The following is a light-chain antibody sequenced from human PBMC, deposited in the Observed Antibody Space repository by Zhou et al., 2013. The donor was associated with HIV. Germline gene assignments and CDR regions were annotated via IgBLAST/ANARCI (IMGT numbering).Light chain of an antibody. CDR3: QQYDNYPYT. J-gene: IGKJ2*01. CDR2: AAS. V-gene: IGKV1-17*01. CDR1: QDIRED. Sequence: DIQMTQSPSSLSASIGDRVTITCRASQDIREDLGWYQQKPGKAPKRLIYAASRLQSGVSSRFSGSGSGTEFSLSISSLRPDDFATYYCQQYDNYPYTFGQGTKLEMK.